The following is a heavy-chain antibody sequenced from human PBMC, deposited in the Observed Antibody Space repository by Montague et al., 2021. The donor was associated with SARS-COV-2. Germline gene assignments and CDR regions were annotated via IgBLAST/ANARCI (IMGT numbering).Heavy chain of an antibody. CDR1: GACIRGGNCN. J-gene: IGHJ3*02. Sequence: SETLSLTCSRLGACIRGGNCNCGCLRPPPQLGLQRIGSSNYSGSTYYNPSLKSRATVSVDTSKNQISLKMYSVTAADTAQFYCARDRTFRDGYLDAFEIWGQGTMVTVSS. V-gene: IGHV4-39*07. D-gene: IGHD5-24*01. CDR2: SNYSGST. CDR3: ARDRTFRDGYLDAFEI.